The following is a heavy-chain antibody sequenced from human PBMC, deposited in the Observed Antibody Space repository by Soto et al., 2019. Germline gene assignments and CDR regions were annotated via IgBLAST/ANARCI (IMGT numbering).Heavy chain of an antibody. Sequence: SVKVSCKASGFTFSSYFMHWLRQAPGQGLQWVGIIKPSGGTTDYAQEFQDRVTMTRDTSTSTIYMELSSLTSADTAVYYCAREYPSTYYFDSWGQGTLVTVSS. J-gene: IGHJ4*02. V-gene: IGHV1-46*01. CDR2: IKPSGGTT. CDR3: AREYPSTYYFDS. CDR1: GFTFSSYF.